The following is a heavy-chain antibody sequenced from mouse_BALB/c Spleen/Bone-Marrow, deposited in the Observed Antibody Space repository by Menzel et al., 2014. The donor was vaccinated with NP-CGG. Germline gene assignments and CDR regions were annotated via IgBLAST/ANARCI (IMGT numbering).Heavy chain of an antibody. CDR2: ISSLASSI. V-gene: IGHV5-15*02. J-gene: IGHJ4*01. CDR1: GFTFSEYG. Sequence: DVHLVESGGGLVQPGGSRKLSCAAPGFTFSEYGMAWVRQAPGKGPEWVAFISSLASSIYYADSVTGRFTLSRENAKNTLYLEMTSLRSEDTAMYFCVRRGNGIYAMDYWGQGTSVTVSS. CDR3: VRRGNGIYAMDY.